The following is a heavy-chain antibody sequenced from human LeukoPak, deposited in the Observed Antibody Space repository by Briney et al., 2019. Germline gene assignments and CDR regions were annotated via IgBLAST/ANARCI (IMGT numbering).Heavy chain of an antibody. J-gene: IGHJ4*02. D-gene: IGHD5-24*01. Sequence: SETLSLTCAVYGGSFSGYYWSWIRQPPGKGLEWIGEINHSGSTNYNPSLKSRVTISVDTSKNQFSLKLSSVTAADTAVYYCAREAWGDGRHDYWGREPWSPSPQ. CDR2: INHSGST. CDR1: GGSFSGYY. V-gene: IGHV4-34*01. CDR3: AREAWGDGRHDY.